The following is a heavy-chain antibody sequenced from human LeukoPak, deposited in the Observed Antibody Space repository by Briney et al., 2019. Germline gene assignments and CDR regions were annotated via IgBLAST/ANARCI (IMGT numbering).Heavy chain of an antibody. D-gene: IGHD3-10*01. CDR3: TTDTFGARDS. J-gene: IGHJ4*02. CDR1: GYTFSRYW. CDR2: INEDGSST. Sequence: GGSLRLSCAASGYTFSRYWMHWVRQGPGKGLVWASRINEDGSSTSYAESVRGRFTISRDNAKNTLYLQMNSLRAEDAAVYYCTTDTFGARDSWGQGTLVTVSS. V-gene: IGHV3-74*01.